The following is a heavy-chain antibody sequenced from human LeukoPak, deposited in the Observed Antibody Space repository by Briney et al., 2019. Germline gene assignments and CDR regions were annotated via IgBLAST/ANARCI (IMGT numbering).Heavy chain of an antibody. CDR3: ARAPLSTDNWNDVGLDY. CDR1: GASISNYY. V-gene: IGHV4-59*01. D-gene: IGHD1-20*01. CDR2: IPYSGST. Sequence: SETLSLTCTVSGASISNYYWNWIRQPPGKGLEWIGYIPYSGSTNYNPSLKSRVTISVDTSKNQFSLKLTSVTTADTAVYYCARAPLSTDNWNDVGLDYWSQGTLVTVSS. J-gene: IGHJ4*02.